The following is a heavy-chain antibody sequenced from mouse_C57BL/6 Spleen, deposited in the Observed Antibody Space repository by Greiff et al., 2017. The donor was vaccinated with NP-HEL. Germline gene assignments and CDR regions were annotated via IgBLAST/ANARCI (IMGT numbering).Heavy chain of an antibody. J-gene: IGHJ2*01. D-gene: IGHD1-1*01. CDR2: IWRGGST. V-gene: IGHV2-5*01. CDR1: GFSLTSYG. CDR3: AKNDYGSSYSYYFDY. Sequence: VKVVESGPGLVQPSQSLSITCTVSGFSLTSYGVHWVRQSPGKGLEWLGVIWRGGSTDYNAAFMSRLSITKDNSKSQVFFKMNSLQADDTAIYYCAKNDYGSSYSYYFDYWGQGTTLTVSS.